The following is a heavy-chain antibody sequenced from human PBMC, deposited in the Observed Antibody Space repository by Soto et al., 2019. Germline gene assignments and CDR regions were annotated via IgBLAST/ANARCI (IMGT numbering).Heavy chain of an antibody. CDR2: INPNSGGT. J-gene: IGHJ4*02. CDR3: ATRGSSWWEYLDY. Sequence: QVRLEQSGAEVKTPGASVTVSCTTSGKTSTGYYVHWVRQAPGQGLEWMGWINPNSGGTKFAQKFQGRVTMTRDTSIKTVYINVPNLTSDDSAVYYCATRGSSWWEYLDYWGQGTRVIVSS. D-gene: IGHD6-13*01. V-gene: IGHV1-2*02. CDR1: GKTSTGYY.